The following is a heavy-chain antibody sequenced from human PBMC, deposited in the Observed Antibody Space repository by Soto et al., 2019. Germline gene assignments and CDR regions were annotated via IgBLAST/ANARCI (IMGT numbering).Heavy chain of an antibody. CDR1: GYTFTIYG. J-gene: IGHJ4*02. D-gene: IGHD4-17*01. V-gene: IGHV1-18*01. CDR3: ARDSKHDYGDSFDY. CDR2: ISAYNGNT. Sequence: ASVKVSCKASGYTFTIYGIIWVRQAPGQGLEWMGWISAYNGNTNYAQKLQGRVTMTTDTSTSTAYMELRSLRSDDTAVYYCARDSKHDYGDSFDYWGQGTLVTVSS.